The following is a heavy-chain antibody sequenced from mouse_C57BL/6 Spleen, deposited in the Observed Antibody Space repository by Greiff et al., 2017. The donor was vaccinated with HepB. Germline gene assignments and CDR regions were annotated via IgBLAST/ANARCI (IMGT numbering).Heavy chain of an antibody. V-gene: IGHV1-82*01. CDR3: AREEDYDGSSLYYFDY. D-gene: IGHD1-1*01. CDR2: IYPGDGDT. Sequence: QVQLQQSGPELVKPGASVKISCKASGYAFSSSWMNWVKQRPGKGLEWIGRIYPGDGDTNYNGKFKGKATLTADKSSSTAYMQLSSLTSEDSAVYFCAREEDYDGSSLYYFDYWGQGTTLTVSS. J-gene: IGHJ2*01. CDR1: GYAFSSSW.